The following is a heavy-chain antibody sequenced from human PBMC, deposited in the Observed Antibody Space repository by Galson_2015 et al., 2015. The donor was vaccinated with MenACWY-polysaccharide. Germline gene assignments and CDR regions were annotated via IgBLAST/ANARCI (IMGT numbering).Heavy chain of an antibody. Sequence: SLRLSCATSGFTFRSSGMHWVRQAPGKGLQWVSYISRSGTTKHYADSVKGRFTISRDNAKNSLYLQMNSLRVEDTAVYYCARAPPRTAGTGRGSFDYWGQGTLVTVSS. J-gene: IGHJ4*02. V-gene: IGHV3-48*04. D-gene: IGHD6-13*01. CDR2: ISRSGTTK. CDR1: GFTFRSSG. CDR3: ARAPPRTAGTGRGSFDY.